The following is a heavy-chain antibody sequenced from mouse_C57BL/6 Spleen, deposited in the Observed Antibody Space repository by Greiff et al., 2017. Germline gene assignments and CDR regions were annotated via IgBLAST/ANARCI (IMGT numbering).Heavy chain of an antibody. J-gene: IGHJ4*01. CDR1: GYTFTSYW. D-gene: IGHD4-1*01. Sequence: QVQLKQPGTELVKPGASVKLSCKASGYTFTSYWMHWVKQRPGQGLEWIGNINPSNGGTNYNEKFKSKATLTVDKSFSTAYMQLSSLTSEDSAVYYCARSLGRYAMDYWGQGTSVTVSS. CDR2: INPSNGGT. CDR3: ARSLGRYAMDY. V-gene: IGHV1-53*01.